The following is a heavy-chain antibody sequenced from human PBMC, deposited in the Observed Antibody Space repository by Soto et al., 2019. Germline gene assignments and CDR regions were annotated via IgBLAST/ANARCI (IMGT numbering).Heavy chain of an antibody. Sequence: QVQLQESGPGLVKTSETLSLTCSVSGGSISSYSWSWIRQPAGKGLEWIGYIYYTGSTKYNPSLKSRVTISIDTSKNQFSLKLSSVTAADTAVYYCARTTYHYDSSAYYFFDFWGQGTLVTVSS. CDR2: IYYTGST. CDR3: ARTTYHYDSSAYYFFDF. D-gene: IGHD3-22*01. V-gene: IGHV4-59*01. CDR1: GGSISSYS. J-gene: IGHJ4*02.